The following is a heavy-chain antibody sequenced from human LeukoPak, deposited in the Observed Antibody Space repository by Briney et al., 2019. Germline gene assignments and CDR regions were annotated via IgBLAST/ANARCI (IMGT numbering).Heavy chain of an antibody. CDR3: ARGGGDQLHFDY. V-gene: IGHV4-30-2*01. J-gene: IGHJ4*02. D-gene: IGHD3-10*01. CDR1: GGSIRSSYYS. CDR2: IYHSGST. Sequence: PLETLSLTCTVSGGSIRSSYYSWSWIRQPPGKGLEWIGYIYHSGSTYYNPSLKSRVTISVDRSKNQFSLKLSSVTAADTAVYYCARGGGDQLHFDYWGQGTLVTVSS.